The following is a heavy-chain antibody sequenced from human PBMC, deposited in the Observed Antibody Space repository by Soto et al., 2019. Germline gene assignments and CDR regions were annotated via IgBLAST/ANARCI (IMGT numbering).Heavy chain of an antibody. J-gene: IGHJ4*02. CDR3: VKGWYDFDY. CDR1: GFTFSSYA. Sequence: GGSLRLSCAASGFTFSSYAMSWVRQAPGKGLEWVSGISGSGGSTYYADSVKGRFTISRDNSKNTLYLQMNFLRAEDTAVYYCVKGWYDFDYWGQGTLVTVSS. CDR2: ISGSGGST. D-gene: IGHD2-15*01. V-gene: IGHV3-23*01.